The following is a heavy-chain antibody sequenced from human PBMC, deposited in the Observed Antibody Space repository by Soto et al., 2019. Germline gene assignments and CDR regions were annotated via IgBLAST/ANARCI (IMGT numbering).Heavy chain of an antibody. CDR3: AKDLSYGGNSLYYFDY. CDR1: GFTVSSKY. V-gene: IGHV3-66*01. J-gene: IGHJ4*02. CDR2: IQSGGST. D-gene: IGHD2-21*02. Sequence: PGGSLRLSCAASGFTVSSKYMSWVRQAPGKGLEWVSLIQSGGSTFYADSVKGRFTTSRDNSKNTLYLQMNSLRAEDTAVYYCAKDLSYGGNSLYYFDYWGQGTLVTVSS.